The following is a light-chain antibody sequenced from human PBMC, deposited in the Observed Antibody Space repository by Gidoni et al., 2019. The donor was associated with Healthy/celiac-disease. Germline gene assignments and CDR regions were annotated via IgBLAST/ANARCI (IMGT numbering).Light chain of an antibody. Sequence: ELVLTQSPCTLSLSPGERATLYCRASQSVSSSYLAWYQQNPGQAPRRLIYGASSRATGIPDRFSGSGSGTDFTRTISRLEPEDFAVYYCQQYGSSPPLTCGGGTKVEIK. J-gene: IGKJ4*01. CDR3: QQYGSSPPLT. CDR1: QSVSSSY. CDR2: GAS. V-gene: IGKV3-20*01.